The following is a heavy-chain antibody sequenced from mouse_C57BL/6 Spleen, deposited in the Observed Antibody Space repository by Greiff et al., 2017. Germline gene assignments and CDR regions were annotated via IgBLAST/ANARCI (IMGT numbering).Heavy chain of an antibody. J-gene: IGHJ4*01. V-gene: IGHV1-55*01. CDR1: GYTFTSYW. CDR2: IYPGSGST. CDR3: ARFRGLPSYYAMDY. D-gene: IGHD2-2*01. Sequence: QVQLQQPGAELVKPGASVKMSCKASGYTFTSYWITWVKQRPGQGLEWIGDIYPGSGSTNYNEKFKSKAAMTVDTSSSTAYMQLSSLTSEDSAVYYCARFRGLPSYYAMDYWGQGTSVTVSS.